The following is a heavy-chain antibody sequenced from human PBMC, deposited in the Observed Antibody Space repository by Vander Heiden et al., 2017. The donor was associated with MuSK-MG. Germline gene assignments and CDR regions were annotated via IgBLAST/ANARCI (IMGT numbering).Heavy chain of an antibody. V-gene: IGHV4-39*01. J-gene: IGHJ1*01. Sequence: QLQLQESGPGLVKPSETLSLTFTVAGGSLSSSSYSSGWIRQPPGKGLEWIGSIYYSGSTYYNPSLKSRVTISVDTSKNQFSLKLSSVTAADTAVYYCARLRGYCSGGSCYSNKYFQHWGQGTLVTVSS. D-gene: IGHD2-15*01. CDR3: ARLRGYCSGGSCYSNKYFQH. CDR1: GGSLSSSSYS. CDR2: IYYSGST.